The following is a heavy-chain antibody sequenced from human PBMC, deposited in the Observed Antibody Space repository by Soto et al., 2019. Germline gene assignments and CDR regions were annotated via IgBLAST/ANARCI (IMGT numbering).Heavy chain of an antibody. Sequence: GGSLRLSCAASVFTVSSNYMSCVRHAPGKGLEWVSVIYSGGSTYYADSVKGRFTISRDNSKNTLYLQMNRLRDEDTAVYYCARDGAYSSGWYVTGFEYLGQGTLVIVS. D-gene: IGHD6-19*01. CDR2: IYSGGST. CDR3: ARDGAYSSGWYVTGFEY. J-gene: IGHJ4*02. CDR1: VFTVSSNY. V-gene: IGHV3-53*01.